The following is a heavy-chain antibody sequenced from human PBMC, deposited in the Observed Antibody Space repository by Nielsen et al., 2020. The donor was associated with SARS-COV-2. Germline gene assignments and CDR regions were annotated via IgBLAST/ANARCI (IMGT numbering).Heavy chain of an antibody. V-gene: IGHV3-30-3*01. CDR1: GFTFSSYA. J-gene: IGHJ6*02. CDR3: AREGSNDIAAAGSFEPPPRKQKHYYYYGMDV. CDR2: ISYDGSNK. D-gene: IGHD6-13*01. Sequence: GESLKISCAASGFTFSSYAMHWVRQAPGKGLEWAAVISYDGSNKYYADSVKGRFTISRDNSKNTLYLQMNSLRAEDTAVYYCAREGSNDIAAAGSFEPPPRKQKHYYYYGMDVWGQGTTVTVSS.